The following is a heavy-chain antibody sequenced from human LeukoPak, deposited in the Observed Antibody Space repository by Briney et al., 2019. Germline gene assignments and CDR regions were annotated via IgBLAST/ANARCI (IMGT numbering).Heavy chain of an antibody. CDR2: IYSGGST. D-gene: IGHD3-10*01. Sequence: GGSLRLSCAASGFTVSSNYMSRVRQAPGKGLEWVSVIYSGGSTYYADSVKGRFTISRDNAKSSLFLQMNSLRAEDTAVYYCARLLWSTASSGMDYWGQGTLVTVSS. V-gene: IGHV3-53*01. CDR3: ARLLWSTASSGMDY. J-gene: IGHJ4*02. CDR1: GFTVSSNY.